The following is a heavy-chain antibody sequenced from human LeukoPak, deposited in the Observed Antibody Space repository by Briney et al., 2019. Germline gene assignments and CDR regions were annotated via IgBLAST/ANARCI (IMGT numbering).Heavy chain of an antibody. CDR2: IHYSGST. V-gene: IGHV4-31*03. J-gene: IGHJ5*02. CDR1: GGSISSGTYF. CDR3: ARDGSSCPSCLGNPFDP. Sequence: PSETLSLTCTVSGGSISSGTYFWSWIRQHPGKGLEWIGYIHYSGSTYNNPSLKSRVTISVDTSKNQFSLKLSSVTAADTAVYYCARDGSSCPSCLGNPFDPWGQETLVTVSS. D-gene: IGHD2-2*01.